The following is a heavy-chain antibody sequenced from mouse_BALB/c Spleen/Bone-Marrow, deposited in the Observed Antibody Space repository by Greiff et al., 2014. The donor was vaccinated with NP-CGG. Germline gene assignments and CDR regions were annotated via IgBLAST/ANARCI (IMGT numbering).Heavy chain of an antibody. D-gene: IGHD2-4*01. CDR1: GYTFTDYT. Sequence: VQVVESGAELVRPGVSVKISCKGSGYTFTDYTMNWVKQSRAKSLEWIGVISTYYGDASYNQKLEGKATMTVDKSSSTAYMELARLTSEDSAIYYCARVITTGYCGMDYWGQGTSVTVSS. J-gene: IGHJ4*01. CDR3: ARVITTGYCGMDY. CDR2: ISTYYGDA. V-gene: IGHV1S137*01.